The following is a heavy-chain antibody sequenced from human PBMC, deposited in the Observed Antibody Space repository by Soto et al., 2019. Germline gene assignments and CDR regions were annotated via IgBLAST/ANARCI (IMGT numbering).Heavy chain of an antibody. D-gene: IGHD2-15*01. CDR2: IHYSGRT. Sequence: SETLSLTCSVSNGSISGFYWTWIRQPPGKILEWIGYIHYSGRTDYNPSLTSRATMSVDTSKNQFSLNLKSITAADTAVYYCVRVGVVIGNHLDSWGQGTAVNVSS. CDR1: NGSISGFY. V-gene: IGHV4-59*12. J-gene: IGHJ4*03. CDR3: VRVGVVIGNHLDS.